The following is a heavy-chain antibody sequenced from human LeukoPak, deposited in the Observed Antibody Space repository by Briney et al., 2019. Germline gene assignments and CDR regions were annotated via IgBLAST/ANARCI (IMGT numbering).Heavy chain of an antibody. CDR3: ARDRGGFLEWLLYPNYMDV. CDR2: IYYSGST. Sequence: NSSETLSLTCTVSGGSISSYYWSWIRQPPGKGLEWIGYIYYSGSTNYNPSLKSRVTISVDTSKNQFSLKLSSVTAADTVVYYCARDRGGFLEWLLYPNYMDVWGKGTTVTVSS. CDR1: GGSISSYY. J-gene: IGHJ6*03. V-gene: IGHV4-59*01. D-gene: IGHD3-3*01.